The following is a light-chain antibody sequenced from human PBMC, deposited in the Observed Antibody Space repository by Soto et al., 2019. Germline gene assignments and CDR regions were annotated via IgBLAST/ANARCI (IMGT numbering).Light chain of an antibody. CDR1: SSDVGSYNL. V-gene: IGLV2-23*02. Sequence: QSVLTQPASVSGSPGQSITISCTGTSSDVGSYNLVSWYQHHPGTAPKLIIYEVTKRPSGVSNRFSASKSGNTAPLTISGLQAEDDADYYCCSYAPTRNSYVFGSGTKVTVL. J-gene: IGLJ1*01. CDR3: CSYAPTRNSYV. CDR2: EVT.